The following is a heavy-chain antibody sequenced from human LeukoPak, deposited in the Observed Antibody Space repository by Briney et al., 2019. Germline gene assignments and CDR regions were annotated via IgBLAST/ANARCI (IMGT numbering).Heavy chain of an antibody. CDR1: GFTFRSFA. V-gene: IGHV3-23*01. CDR3: AKDFAFWSGTDYWYFDL. D-gene: IGHD3-3*01. J-gene: IGHJ2*01. Sequence: GGSLRLSCAASGFTFRSFAMSWVRQAPGKGLEWVSAINGSGGSTYSADSVKGRFTISRDNSKNTLYLQMNSLRAEDTAVYYCAKDFAFWSGTDYWYFDLWGRGTLVTVSS. CDR2: INGSGGST.